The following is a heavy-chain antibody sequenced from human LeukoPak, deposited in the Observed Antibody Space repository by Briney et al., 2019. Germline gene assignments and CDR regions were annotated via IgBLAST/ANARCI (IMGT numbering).Heavy chain of an antibody. V-gene: IGHV3-48*04. CDR3: ARGRGYCTGVSCDIDS. CDR1: GFTFNTYS. CDR2: IISRGDTT. D-gene: IGHD2-8*02. Sequence: GGSLRLSCAASGFTFNTYSMNWVRLAPGKGLEWVSNIISRGDTTHYAASVKGRFTISRDNAKNSVFLHLNSLRGDDAAVYYCARGRGYCTGVSCDIDSWGQGTLVTVSS. J-gene: IGHJ4*02.